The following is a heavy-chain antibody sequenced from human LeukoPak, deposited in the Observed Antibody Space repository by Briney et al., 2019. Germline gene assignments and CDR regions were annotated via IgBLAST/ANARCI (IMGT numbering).Heavy chain of an antibody. CDR1: GGSISSGGYY. CDR2: IYYSGST. CDR3: EAGYYDSSGYYRFDY. Sequence: SQTLSLTCTVSGGSISSGGYYWSWIRQHPGKGLEWIGYIYYSGSTYYNPSLKSRVTISVDMSKNQFSLKLSSVTAADTAVYYCEAGYYDSSGYYRFDYWGQGTLVTVSS. V-gene: IGHV4-31*03. D-gene: IGHD3-22*01. J-gene: IGHJ4*02.